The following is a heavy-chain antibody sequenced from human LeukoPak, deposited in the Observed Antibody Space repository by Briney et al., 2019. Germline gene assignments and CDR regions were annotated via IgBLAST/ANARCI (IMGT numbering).Heavy chain of an antibody. CDR1: GYTFTSYY. D-gene: IGHD2-21*01. J-gene: IGHJ5*02. V-gene: IGHV1-46*01. Sequence: ASVKVSCKASGYTFTSYYMHWVRQAPGQGLEWMGIINPSGGSTSYAQKFQGRVTMTRDTYTGTVYMELSSLRSEDTAVYYCARAPSYCGGDCNWFDPWGQGTLVTVSS. CDR2: INPSGGST. CDR3: ARAPSYCGGDCNWFDP.